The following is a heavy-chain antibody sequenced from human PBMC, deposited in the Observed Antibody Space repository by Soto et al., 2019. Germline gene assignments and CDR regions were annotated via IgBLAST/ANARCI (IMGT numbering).Heavy chain of an antibody. CDR1: GYTFTSYG. Sequence: GASVKVSCKASGYTFTSYGFSWVRQAPGQGLEWMGWISGFDGYTNYPQKFQGRVTLTTDTSTSTAYMELRSLRSDDTALYYCARDRAHSGSPWDYYYAVDVWGQGTTVTVSS. CDR3: ARDRAHSGSPWDYYYAVDV. D-gene: IGHD6-6*01. CDR2: ISGFDGYT. V-gene: IGHV1-18*04. J-gene: IGHJ6*02.